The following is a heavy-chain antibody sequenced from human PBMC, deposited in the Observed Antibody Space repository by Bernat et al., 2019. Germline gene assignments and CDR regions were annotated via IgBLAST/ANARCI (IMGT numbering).Heavy chain of an antibody. CDR2: IKQDGSEK. D-gene: IGHD3-22*01. CDR3: ARDPLRRYYDSSGSRPYFDY. CDR1: GFTFSSYW. Sequence: EVQLVESGGGLVQPGGSLRLSCAASGFTFSSYWMSWVRQAPGKGLEWVANIKQDGSEKYYVDSVKGRFTISRDNAKNSLYLQMNSLSAEDTAVYYCARDPLRRYYDSSGSRPYFDYWGQGTLVTVSS. J-gene: IGHJ4*02. V-gene: IGHV3-7*01.